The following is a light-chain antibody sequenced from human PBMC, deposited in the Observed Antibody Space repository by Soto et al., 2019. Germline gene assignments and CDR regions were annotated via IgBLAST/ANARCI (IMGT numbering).Light chain of an antibody. V-gene: IGLV2-8*01. CDR3: SSYAGSNRGV. Sequence: QSALTQPPSASVSPGQSVTISCTGTSSDVGNYNYVSLYQQHPGKAPKLMIYEVSKWPSGVPDRFSGSKSGNTASLTVSGLQAEDEADYYCSSYAGSNRGVCGGGTKVTVL. CDR1: SSDVGNYNY. CDR2: EVS. J-gene: IGLJ2*01.